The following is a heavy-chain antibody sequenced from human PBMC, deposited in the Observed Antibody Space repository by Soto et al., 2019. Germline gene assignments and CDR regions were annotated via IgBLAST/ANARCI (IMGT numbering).Heavy chain of an antibody. Sequence: ASVKVSCKASGYTFTSYGISWVRQAPGQGLEWMGWVSAYNGNTNYAQKLQGRVTMTTDTSTSTAYMELRSLRSDDTAVYYRARRTRRGYYYYYGMDVWGQGTTVTVSS. CDR2: VSAYNGNT. CDR3: ARRTRRGYYYYYGMDV. CDR1: GYTFTSYG. V-gene: IGHV1-18*01. J-gene: IGHJ6*02. D-gene: IGHD4-17*01.